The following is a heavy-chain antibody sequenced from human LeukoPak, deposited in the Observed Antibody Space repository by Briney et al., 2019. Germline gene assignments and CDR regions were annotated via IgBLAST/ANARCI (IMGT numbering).Heavy chain of an antibody. CDR1: GFSFSSYA. CDR3: AKRAGRDRPGWDMDV. CDR2: ITDSGGST. V-gene: IGHV3-23*01. Sequence: GGSLRLSCAASGFSFSSYAMSWVRQAPGKGLEWVSAITDSGGSTYHADSVKGRFTISRDNSKNTLYLQMNSLRAEDTAVYYCAKRAGRDRPGWDMDVWGQGTTVTVSS. D-gene: IGHD1-26*01. J-gene: IGHJ6*02.